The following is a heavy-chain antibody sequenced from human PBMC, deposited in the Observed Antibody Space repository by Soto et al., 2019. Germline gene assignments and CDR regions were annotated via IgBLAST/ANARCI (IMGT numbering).Heavy chain of an antibody. CDR1: GYTFTNYG. J-gene: IGHJ4*02. CDR2: MNAYNGNS. Sequence: QVQLVQSGAEVKKPGASVKVSCKASGYTFTNYGVSWVRQAPGQGLEWMGWMNAYNGNSNYAQKVQGRVTMTTDKSTNTAYMELRSLRSDDTAVYFCARAQTPTESDSWGQGTLVTVSS. CDR3: ARAQTPTESDS. V-gene: IGHV1-18*01. D-gene: IGHD4-4*01.